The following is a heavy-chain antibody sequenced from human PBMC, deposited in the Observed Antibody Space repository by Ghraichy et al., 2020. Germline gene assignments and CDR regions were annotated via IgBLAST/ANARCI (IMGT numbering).Heavy chain of an antibody. J-gene: IGHJ4*02. CDR3: ATQLY. D-gene: IGHD1-1*01. Sequence: SETLSLSCTVSGGSITSYYWSWIRQPPGKGLEWIGYIPHTGITSYNASLKSRVTISVDTSKNQFSLKLTSVTAADTAVYYCATQLYWGQGTLVTVSS. CDR1: GGSITSYY. CDR2: IPHTGIT. V-gene: IGHV4-59*01.